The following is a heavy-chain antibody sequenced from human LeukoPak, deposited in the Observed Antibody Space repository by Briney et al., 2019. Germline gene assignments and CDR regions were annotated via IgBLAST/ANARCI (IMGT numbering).Heavy chain of an antibody. D-gene: IGHD5-18*01. CDR3: ATAVGESYTRGGYYYYGMDV. Sequence: ASVKVSCKVSGYTLTELSMHWVRQAPGKGLEWMGGFDPEDGETIYAQKFQGRVTMTEDTSTDTAYMELSSLRSEDTAVYYCATAVGESYTRGGYYYYGMDVWGQGTTVTVSS. CDR2: FDPEDGET. CDR1: GYTLTELS. J-gene: IGHJ6*02. V-gene: IGHV1-24*01.